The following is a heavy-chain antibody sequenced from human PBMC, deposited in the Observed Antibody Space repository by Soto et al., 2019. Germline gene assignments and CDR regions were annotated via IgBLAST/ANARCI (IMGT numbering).Heavy chain of an antibody. CDR1: GGSFSDYS. CDR3: ARVQQQLAYPDSFDY. CDR2: INHSGST. V-gene: IGHV4-34*01. Sequence: SETLSLTCAVSGGSFSDYSWSLIRQPPGKGLEWIGEINHSGSTNYNPSLKSRVTISVDTSKNQFSLKLSSVTAADTAVYYRARVQQQLAYPDSFDYWGQGTLVTVSS. J-gene: IGHJ4*02. D-gene: IGHD6-13*01.